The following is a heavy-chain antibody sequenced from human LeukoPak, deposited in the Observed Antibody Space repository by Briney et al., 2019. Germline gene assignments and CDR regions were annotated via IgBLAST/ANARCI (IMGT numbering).Heavy chain of an antibody. Sequence: GGSLRLSCAASGFTFSSYALYWVRQAPGKGLEWVAVISYDGNNKYYADSVKGRFTISRDNSKNTLYLQMNSLRAEDTALYFCAKKAQYNGNYPLDYWGQGTLVTVSS. CDR1: GFTFSSYA. CDR3: AKKAQYNGNYPLDY. J-gene: IGHJ4*02. D-gene: IGHD1-26*01. V-gene: IGHV3-30-3*02. CDR2: ISYDGNNK.